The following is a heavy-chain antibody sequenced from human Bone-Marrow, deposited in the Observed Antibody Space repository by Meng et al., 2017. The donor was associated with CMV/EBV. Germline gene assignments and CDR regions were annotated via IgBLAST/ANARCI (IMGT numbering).Heavy chain of an antibody. CDR2: ISSSSSYI. Sequence: GGSLRLSCAASGFTFSSYSMNWVRQAPGKGLEWVSSISSSSSYIYYADSVKGRFTISRDNAKNSLYLQMNSLRAEDTAVYYCAREGPLLRYGMDFWGQGTTVTVSS. V-gene: IGHV3-21*01. CDR1: GFTFSSYS. CDR3: AREGPLLRYGMDF. J-gene: IGHJ6*02.